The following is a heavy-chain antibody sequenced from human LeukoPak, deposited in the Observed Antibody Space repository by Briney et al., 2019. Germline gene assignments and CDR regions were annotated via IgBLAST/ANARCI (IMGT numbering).Heavy chain of an antibody. J-gene: IGHJ4*02. D-gene: IGHD3-10*01. CDR2: IRSKAYGATT. CDR1: GFIFGDHA. V-gene: IGHV3-49*04. CDR3: SRGPILLWIHNGMDV. Sequence: GGSLRLSCIASGFIFGDHAMSCVRQAPGKGREWGGFIRSKAYGATTEYAASVKGRFTISRDDSNGIAYLQMDYLKTEDTALYYCSRGPILLWIHNGMDVWGQGTLVTVSS.